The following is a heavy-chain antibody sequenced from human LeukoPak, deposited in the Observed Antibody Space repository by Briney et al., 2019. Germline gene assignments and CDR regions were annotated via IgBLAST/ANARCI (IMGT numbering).Heavy chain of an antibody. J-gene: IGHJ6*02. Sequence: PGGSLRLSCAASGFTFSSYAMTWVRQAPGKGLEWVSTITGNGGSAYYADSVKGRFTISRDNSKNTLYLQMNSLRAEDTAVYYCARDKVRCSSTSCPTDPYYYGMDVWGQGTTVTVSS. V-gene: IGHV3-23*01. CDR2: ITGNGGSA. CDR3: ARDKVRCSSTSCPTDPYYYGMDV. CDR1: GFTFSSYA. D-gene: IGHD2-2*01.